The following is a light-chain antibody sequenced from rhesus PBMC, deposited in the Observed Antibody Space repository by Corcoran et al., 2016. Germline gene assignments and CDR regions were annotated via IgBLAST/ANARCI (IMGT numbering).Light chain of an antibody. V-gene: IGKV3-10*01. J-gene: IGKJ2*01. CDR2: GAS. CDR3: YQHSSGYS. Sequence: QVILTQSPATLSLSPGERATLSCRASQSVSSSLAWYQQKPGQAPRLLIDGASSRATGIPDRFSGSGSGTDFTLTISSLEPEDVGVYHCYQHSSGYSFGQGTKVEIK. CDR1: QSVSSS.